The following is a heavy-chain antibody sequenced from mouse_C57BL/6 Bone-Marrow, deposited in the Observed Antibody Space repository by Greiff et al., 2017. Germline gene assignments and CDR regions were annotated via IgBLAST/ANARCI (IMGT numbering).Heavy chain of an antibody. J-gene: IGHJ1*03. CDR2: IDPNSGGT. D-gene: IGHD1-1*01. CDR1: GYTFTSYW. Sequence: QVQLQQSGAELMKPGASVKLSCKATGYTFTSYWMHWVKQRPGRGLEWIGRIDPNSGGTKYNEKFKSKATLTVDKPSSTAYMQLSSLTSEDSAVYYCARSRYYGSTYWYFDVWGTGTTVTVSS. CDR3: ARSRYYGSTYWYFDV. V-gene: IGHV1-72*01.